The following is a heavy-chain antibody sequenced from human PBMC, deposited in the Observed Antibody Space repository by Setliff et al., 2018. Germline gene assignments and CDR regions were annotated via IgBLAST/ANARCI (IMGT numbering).Heavy chain of an antibody. CDR2: IYYSRST. CDR1: GGSISSGGYY. V-gene: IGHV4-31*03. Sequence: PSETLSLTCTVSGGSISSGGYYWSWIRQHPGKGLGWIGYIYYSRSTYYNPSLKSRVTISVDTSKNQFSLKLSSVTAADTAVYYCARVSRQPPPVRAFDIWGQGTMVTVSS. CDR3: ARVSRQPPPVRAFDI. J-gene: IGHJ3*02. D-gene: IGHD1-1*01.